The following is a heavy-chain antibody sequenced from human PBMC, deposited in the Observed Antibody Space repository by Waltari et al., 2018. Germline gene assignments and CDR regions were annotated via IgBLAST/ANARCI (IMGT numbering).Heavy chain of an antibody. D-gene: IGHD3-9*01. CDR1: GGSFSGYY. CDR2: INHSGST. V-gene: IGHV4-34*01. Sequence: QVQLQQWGAGLLKPSETLSLTCAVYGGSFSGYYWSWIRQPPGKGLEWIGEINHSGSTNYNPSLKSRVTIAVDTSKNQFSLKLSSVTAAATAVYYCARGDYDILTGYQYYFDYWGQGTLVTVSS. CDR3: ARGDYDILTGYQYYFDY. J-gene: IGHJ4*02.